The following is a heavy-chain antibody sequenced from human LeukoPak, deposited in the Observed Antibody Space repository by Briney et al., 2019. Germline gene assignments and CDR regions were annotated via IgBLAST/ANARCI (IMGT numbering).Heavy chain of an antibody. CDR1: GGSISTYY. J-gene: IGHJ5*02. CDR2: IYYSGST. CDR3: ARIPGRGFGFDP. D-gene: IGHD5-12*01. V-gene: IGHV4-59*01. Sequence: SETLSLTCTLSGGSISTYYWSWVRQPPGKGLEWIGYIYYSGSTNYNPSLKSRVTISVDTSKNQFSLKLSSVTAADTAVYYCARIPGRGFGFDPWGQGTLVTVSS.